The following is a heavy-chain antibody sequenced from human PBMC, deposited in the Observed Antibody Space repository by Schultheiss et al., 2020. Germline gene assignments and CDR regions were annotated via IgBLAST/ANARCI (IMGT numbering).Heavy chain of an antibody. V-gene: IGHV4-59*08. CDR2: IYYSGGP. CDR1: GGSISSYY. J-gene: IGHJ6*03. D-gene: IGHD3-10*01. Sequence: SETLSLTCTVSGGSISSYYWSWIRQPPGKGLEWIGYIYYSGGPKYTPSLKSRVTISVDTSKNQFSLKMSSVTAADTAVYYCASGDSYYYYYMDVWGKGTTVTVSS. CDR3: ASGDSYYYYYMDV.